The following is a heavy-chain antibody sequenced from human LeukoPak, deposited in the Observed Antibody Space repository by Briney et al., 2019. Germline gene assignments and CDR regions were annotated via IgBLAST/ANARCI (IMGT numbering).Heavy chain of an antibody. CDR1: GGSISSYY. Sequence: SETLSLTCTVSGGSISSYYWSWIRQPPGKGLEWIGYIYYSGSTNYNPSLKSRVTISVDTSKNQFSLKLSSVTAADTAVYYCARGWLTDYGDYRGSSNWFDPWGQGTLVTVSS. V-gene: IGHV4-59*01. J-gene: IGHJ5*02. D-gene: IGHD4-17*01. CDR2: IYYSGST. CDR3: ARGWLTDYGDYRGSSNWFDP.